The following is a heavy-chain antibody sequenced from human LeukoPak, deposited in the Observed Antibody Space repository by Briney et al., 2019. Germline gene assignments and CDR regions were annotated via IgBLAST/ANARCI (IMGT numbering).Heavy chain of an antibody. V-gene: IGHV1-3*01. CDR2: INAGNGNT. Sequence: ASVKVSCMASGYTFTSYAMHWVRQAPGQRREWMGWINAGNGNTKYSQKFQGRVTITRDTSARTVYMELSSLRSEDTAVYYCARRNVGDYYYGMDVWGQGTTVTVSS. J-gene: IGHJ6*02. CDR1: GYTFTSYA. CDR3: ARRNVGDYYYGMDV. D-gene: IGHD1-1*01.